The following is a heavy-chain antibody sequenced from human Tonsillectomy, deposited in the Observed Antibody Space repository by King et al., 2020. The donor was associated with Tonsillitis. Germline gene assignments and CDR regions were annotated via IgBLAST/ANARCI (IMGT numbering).Heavy chain of an antibody. D-gene: IGHD5/OR15-5a*01. Sequence: VQLVQSGGGLVKPGGSLRLSCAASGFTFTNAWMTWVRQAPGKGMEWVGRIKSKTDGGTTDYAAPVKGRFIISRDDSKNTLYLQMQSLRTEDTAVYYCTPDQVSPDAFDILGQGTMVTVSS. CDR3: TPDQVSPDAFDI. CDR2: IKSKTDGGTT. J-gene: IGHJ3*02. CDR1: GFTFTNAW. V-gene: IGHV3-15*01.